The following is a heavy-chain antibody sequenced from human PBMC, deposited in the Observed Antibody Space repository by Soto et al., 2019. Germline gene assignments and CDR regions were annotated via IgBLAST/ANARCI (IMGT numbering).Heavy chain of an antibody. V-gene: IGHV3-23*01. CDR2: IRGSGGPT. CDR1: GFIFSNYA. D-gene: IGHD5-12*01. Sequence: DVQLLESGGDLVQPGGSLRLSCAASGFIFSNYAMSWVRQAPGKGLEWVSLIRGSGGPTNYADSVKGRFTVSRANSKNILLLQMNSLRAEDTAVYYCVKDFRVGYDWTHDWGQGTLVTVSS. J-gene: IGHJ4*02. CDR3: VKDFRVGYDWTHD.